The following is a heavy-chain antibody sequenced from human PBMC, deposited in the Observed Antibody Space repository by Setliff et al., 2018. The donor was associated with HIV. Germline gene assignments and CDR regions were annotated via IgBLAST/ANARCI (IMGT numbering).Heavy chain of an antibody. J-gene: IGHJ3*02. D-gene: IGHD3-10*01. CDR3: ASEGITMVRGAIIRSAFDI. CDR1: GYTFTTYG. CDR2: ISVYNGNT. V-gene: IGHV1-18*01. Sequence: ASVKVSCKASGYTFTTYGISWVRQAPGQGLEWMGWISVYNGNTHYGQKFQGRVIVTAETSTSTAYMELTSLRSDDTAVYYCASEGITMVRGAIIRSAFDIWGQGAMVTVSS.